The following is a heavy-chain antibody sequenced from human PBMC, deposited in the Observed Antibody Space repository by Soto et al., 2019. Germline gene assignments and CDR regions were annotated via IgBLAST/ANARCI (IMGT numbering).Heavy chain of an antibody. CDR2: IYYSGST. Sequence: SETLSLTCTVSGGSISSSSYYWGWIRQPPGKGLEWIGSIYYSGSTYYNPSLKSRVTISVDTSKNQFSLKLSSVTAADTAVYYCAPTVTLYYYTYSLGDGILVSVSS. J-gene: IGHJ5*01. CDR1: GGSISSSSYY. V-gene: IGHV4-39*01. CDR3: APTVTLYYYTYS. D-gene: IGHD3-16*01.